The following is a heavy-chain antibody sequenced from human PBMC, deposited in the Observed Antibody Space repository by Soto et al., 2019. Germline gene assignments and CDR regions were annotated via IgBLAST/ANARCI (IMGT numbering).Heavy chain of an antibody. CDR3: ARDTCSSTSCYYYYMDV. D-gene: IGHD2-2*01. CDR1: GFTFSSYS. Sequence: ESGGGLVKPGGSLRLSCAASGFTFSSYSMNWVRQAPGKGLEWVSSISSSSSYIYYADSVKGRFTISRDNAKNSLYLQMNSLRAEDTAVYYCARDTCSSTSCYYYYMDVWGKGTTVTVSS. V-gene: IGHV3-21*01. CDR2: ISSSSSYI. J-gene: IGHJ6*03.